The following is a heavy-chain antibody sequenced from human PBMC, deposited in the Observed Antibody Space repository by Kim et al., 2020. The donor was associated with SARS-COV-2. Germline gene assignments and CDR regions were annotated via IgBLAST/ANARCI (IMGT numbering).Heavy chain of an antibody. CDR1: GFTFSNSA. CDR2: IWADGRIE. J-gene: IGHJ6*03. CDR3: ARSRAVRYYYMAV. V-gene: IGHV3-33*01. Sequence: GGSLRLSCGASGFTFSNSAMHWVRQAPGKGLEWVAIIWADGRIEYYADSVRGRFTISRDNSNTTLYLQMESLRAEDSAVYYCARSRAVRYYYMAVRGKGT.